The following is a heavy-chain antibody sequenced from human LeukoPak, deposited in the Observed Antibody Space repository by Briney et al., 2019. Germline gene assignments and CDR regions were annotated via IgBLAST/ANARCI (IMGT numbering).Heavy chain of an antibody. V-gene: IGHV3-66*01. Sequence: PGGSLRLFCAASGFTVSSKYMRWVRQAPGRGLEWVLVIYSGGGSTFYAASVKGRFTFSRDNSKNTLFLQMNSLRAEDTAVYYCASGYRFGNWSQGTLVTVSS. CDR1: GFTVSSKY. D-gene: IGHD5-18*01. CDR2: IYSGGGST. CDR3: ASGYRFGN. J-gene: IGHJ4*02.